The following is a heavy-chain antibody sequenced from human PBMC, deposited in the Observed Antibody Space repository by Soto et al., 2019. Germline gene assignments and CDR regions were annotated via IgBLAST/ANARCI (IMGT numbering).Heavy chain of an antibody. D-gene: IGHD2-21*02. CDR1: GGSVSSTSYY. CDR3: ARDFRPYGVTAFDY. Sequence: PSETLSLTCTVSGGSVSSTSYYWTWIRQPPGKGLEWIGYIYYNGSTNYNPSLKSRVTISVDTSKNQFSLKVNSVTAADTALYFCARDFRPYGVTAFDYWAQGAPVTGSS. V-gene: IGHV4-61*01. CDR2: IYYNGST. J-gene: IGHJ4*02.